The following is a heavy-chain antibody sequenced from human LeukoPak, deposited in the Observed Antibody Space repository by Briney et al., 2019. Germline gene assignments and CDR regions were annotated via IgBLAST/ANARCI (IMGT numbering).Heavy chain of an antibody. CDR2: IYYSGST. D-gene: IGHD3-10*01. CDR1: GGSISSGGYY. Sequence: PSETLSLTCTVSGGSISSGGYYWSWIRQHPGKGLEWIGYIYYSGSTYYNPSLKSRVTISVDTSKNQFSLKLSSVTAADTAVYYCAREIQYGSGSYYKTYYFDYWGRGTLVTVSS. V-gene: IGHV4-31*03. J-gene: IGHJ4*02. CDR3: AREIQYGSGSYYKTYYFDY.